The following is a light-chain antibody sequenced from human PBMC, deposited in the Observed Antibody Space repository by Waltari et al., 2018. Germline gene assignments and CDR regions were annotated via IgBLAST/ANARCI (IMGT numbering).Light chain of an antibody. CDR3: SSFTRSATLV. Sequence: SGVTHPAPVSGSPGQSSTLSCTGTSSVVGAYHAFPWYQQYSGKAPKLIIYDVIKRPSGVSNRFSGSKSGNTASLTISGLQAEDEADYYCSSFTRSATLVFGGGTKLTVL. CDR1: SSVVGAYHA. CDR2: DVI. V-gene: IGLV2-14*03. J-gene: IGLJ3*02.